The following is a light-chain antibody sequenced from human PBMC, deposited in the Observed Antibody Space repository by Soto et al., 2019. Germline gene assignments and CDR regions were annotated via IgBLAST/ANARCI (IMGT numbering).Light chain of an antibody. Sequence: ETVLTQSPGTLSLSPGERATLSCRASQSVGGSFLAWYQQRPGQAPRLLIYHTSYRATGIPDRFSGSGSGTDFTLTISSLEPEDFAVYYCQQRSSWLPWTFGQGTKVDIK. CDR1: QSVGGSF. J-gene: IGKJ1*01. CDR2: HTS. CDR3: QQRSSWLPWT. V-gene: IGKV3D-20*02.